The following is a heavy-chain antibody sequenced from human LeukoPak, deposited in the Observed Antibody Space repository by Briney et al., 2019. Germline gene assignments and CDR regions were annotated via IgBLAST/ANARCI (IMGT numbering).Heavy chain of an antibody. J-gene: IGHJ6*03. CDR1: GYTFTGYY. CDR3: ARGDYGDTRRYYYYMDV. CDR2: INPSGGST. V-gene: IGHV1-46*01. D-gene: IGHD4-17*01. Sequence: ASVKVSCKASGYTFTGYYMHWVRQAPGQGLEWMGIINPSGGSTSYAQKFQGRVTMTRDTSTNTVYMELSSLRSEDTAVYYCARGDYGDTRRYYYYMDVWGKGTTVTVSS.